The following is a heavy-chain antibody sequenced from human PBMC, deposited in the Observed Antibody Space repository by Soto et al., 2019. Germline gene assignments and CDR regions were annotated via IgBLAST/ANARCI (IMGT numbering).Heavy chain of an antibody. Sequence: QVQLQESGPGLVKPSGTLSLTCAVSGGSISSSNWWSWVRQPPGKGLAWIGEIYHSGSTNYNPALKSRVTISVDKSKNQFSLKLSSVTAADTAVYYCARARVVATFYYYGMDVWGQGTTVTVSS. V-gene: IGHV4-4*02. CDR3: ARARVVATFYYYGMDV. CDR2: IYHSGST. CDR1: GGSISSSNW. J-gene: IGHJ6*02. D-gene: IGHD5-12*01.